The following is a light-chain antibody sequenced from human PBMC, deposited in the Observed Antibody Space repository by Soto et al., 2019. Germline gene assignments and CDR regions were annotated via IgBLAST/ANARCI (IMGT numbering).Light chain of an antibody. CDR3: SSYTSSSTYV. CDR2: EVS. CDR1: SSDVGGYNY. V-gene: IGLV2-14*01. Sequence: AAVRGTLGQSITISCTGTSSDVGGYNYVSWYQQHPGKAPKLMIYEVSNRPSGVSNRFSGSKSGNTASLTISGLQAEDEADYYCSSYTSSSTYVFGTGTKVTVL. J-gene: IGLJ1*01.